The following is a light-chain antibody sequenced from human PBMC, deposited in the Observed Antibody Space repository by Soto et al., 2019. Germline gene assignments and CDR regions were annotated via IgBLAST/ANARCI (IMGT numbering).Light chain of an antibody. CDR3: CSFAGGATFV. J-gene: IGLJ2*01. CDR1: TNDIGGYNL. Sequence: QAVVTQPASVSGSPGQSITISCTGTTNDIGGYNLVSWYQQHPGKAPKLMIYEANKRPSGVSDRFSGSKSGNTASLTISPLQAEDEADYSCCSFAGGATFVFGGGTQLTVL. CDR2: EAN. V-gene: IGLV2-23*02.